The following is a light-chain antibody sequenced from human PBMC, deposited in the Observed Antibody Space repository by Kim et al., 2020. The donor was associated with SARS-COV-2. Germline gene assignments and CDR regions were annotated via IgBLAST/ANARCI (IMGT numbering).Light chain of an antibody. CDR3: QQYDNPWT. V-gene: IGKV1-33*01. CDR1: QDISNY. CDR2: DAS. J-gene: IGKJ1*01. Sequence: SASVGERVTITCQASQDISNYLNWDQQNPGKAPKLLIYDASNLETGVPSRFSGSGSGTDFTFTISSLQPEDIATYYCQQYDNPWTFGQGTKVDIK.